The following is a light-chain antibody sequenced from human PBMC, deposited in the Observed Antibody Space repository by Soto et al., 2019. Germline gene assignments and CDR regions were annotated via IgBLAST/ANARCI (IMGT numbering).Light chain of an antibody. CDR3: QQLNSYPLT. CDR2: AAS. V-gene: IGKV1-9*01. J-gene: IGKJ4*01. CDR1: QGISSY. Sequence: DIQLTQSPSFLSASVGDRVTITCRASQGISSYLAWYQQKPGKAPKLLINAASTLQSGVPSRFSGSGSGTEFTLTISSLQPEDFATYHCQQLNSYPLTFGGGTKVEIK.